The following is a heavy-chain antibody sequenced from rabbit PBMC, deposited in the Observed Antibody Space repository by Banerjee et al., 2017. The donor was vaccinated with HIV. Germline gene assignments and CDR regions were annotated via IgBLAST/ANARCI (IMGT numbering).Heavy chain of an antibody. CDR2: IYTGDGDT. Sequence: QSLEESGGDLVKPGASLTLSCKASGFTISSNYWMCWVRQAPGKGLELIGCIYTGDGDTIYTYWAKGRFTISKPSSTTVDLKMTGLTVADTATYFCASGDNSGGFPLWGPGTLVTVS. D-gene: IGHD4-1*01. V-gene: IGHV1S40*01. CDR1: GFTISSNYW. J-gene: IGHJ4*01. CDR3: ASGDNSGGFPL.